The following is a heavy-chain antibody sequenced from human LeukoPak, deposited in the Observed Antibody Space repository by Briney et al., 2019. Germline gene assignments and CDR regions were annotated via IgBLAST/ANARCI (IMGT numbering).Heavy chain of an antibody. Sequence: SVKVSCKASGGTFSNYAISWVRQAPGQGLEWMGGIIPIFGTANYAQKFQGRVTITTDESTSTDYMELSTLRSEDTAVYYCARGAILEWLPLSDSSRYYFDYWGRGTLVTVSS. J-gene: IGHJ4*02. CDR2: IIPIFGTA. CDR1: GGTFSNYA. CDR3: ARGAILEWLPLSDSSRYYFDY. V-gene: IGHV1-69*05. D-gene: IGHD3-3*02.